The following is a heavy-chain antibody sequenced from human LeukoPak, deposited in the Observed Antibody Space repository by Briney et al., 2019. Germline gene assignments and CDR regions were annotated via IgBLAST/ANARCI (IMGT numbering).Heavy chain of an antibody. CDR1: GGSISSYY. V-gene: IGHV4-4*09. CDR2: IYTSGST. Sequence: SETLSLTCTVSGGSISSYYWSWIRQPPGKGLEWTGYIYTSGSTNYNPSLKSRVTISVDTSKNQFSLKLSSVTAADTAVYYCAGTKGYYFDYWGQGTLVTVSS. CDR3: AGTKGYYFDY. D-gene: IGHD2-8*01. J-gene: IGHJ4*02.